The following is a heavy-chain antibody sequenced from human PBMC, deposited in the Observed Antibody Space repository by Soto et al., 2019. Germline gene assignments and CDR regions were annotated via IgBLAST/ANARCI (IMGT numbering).Heavy chain of an antibody. CDR3: ARGGVDYYDSSGYYFSPYYFDY. CDR1: GGSISSGGYS. D-gene: IGHD3-22*01. V-gene: IGHV4-30-2*01. J-gene: IGHJ4*02. CDR2: IYHSEST. Sequence: SETLSLTCAVSGGSISSGGYSWSWIRQPPGKGLEWIGYIYHSESTYYNPSLKSRVTISVDRSKNQFSLKLSSVTAADTAVYYCARGGVDYYDSSGYYFSPYYFDYWGQGTLVTVS.